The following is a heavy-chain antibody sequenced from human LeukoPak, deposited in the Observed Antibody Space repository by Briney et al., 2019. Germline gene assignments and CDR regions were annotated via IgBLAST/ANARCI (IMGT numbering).Heavy chain of an antibody. V-gene: IGHV3-23*01. CDR3: AKDDGWLQYNY. CDR1: AFTFSRHG. Sequence: GGTLRLSCAATAFTFSRHGMNWVRQATGKGLEWVSGSSGSGDTTYYADSVKGRFTISRDNSKNTVYLQMNSLRAEDTAVYYCAKDDGWLQYNYWGQGTLVTVSS. J-gene: IGHJ4*02. CDR2: SSGSGDTT. D-gene: IGHD5-24*01.